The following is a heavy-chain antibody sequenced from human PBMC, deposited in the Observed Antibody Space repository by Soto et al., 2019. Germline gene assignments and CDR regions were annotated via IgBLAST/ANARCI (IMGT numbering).Heavy chain of an antibody. D-gene: IGHD1-26*01. CDR2: IDHSGIT. CDR3: ARGFSVTLAVQGGAPDKNYFDS. V-gene: IGHV4-34*04. Sequence: QVQLQQWGAGLLKPSETLSLTCAVSGGSIRGFYWSWIPQTSGKGLEWIGEIDHSGITNHNTSLKSRPTMAVDTSKNQFSLKLRGVTAAYTAVYSCARGFSVTLAVQGGAPDKNYFDSWSQGTLVTFAS. CDR1: GGSIRGFY. J-gene: IGHJ4*02.